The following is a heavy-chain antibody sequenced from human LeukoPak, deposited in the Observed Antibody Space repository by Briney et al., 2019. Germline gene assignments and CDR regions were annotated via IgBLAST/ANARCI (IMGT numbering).Heavy chain of an antibody. CDR1: GYTLTELS. CDR2: FDSEDGET. J-gene: IGHJ4*02. V-gene: IGHV1-24*01. D-gene: IGHD4-17*01. CDR3: AGLPYANGDYNSDY. Sequence: ASVKVSCKVSGYTLTELSMHWARQAPGKGLEWMGGFDSEDGETIYAQKFQGRVTMTEDTSTDTAYMELSSLRSEDTAVYYCAGLPYANGDYNSDYWGQGTLVTVSS.